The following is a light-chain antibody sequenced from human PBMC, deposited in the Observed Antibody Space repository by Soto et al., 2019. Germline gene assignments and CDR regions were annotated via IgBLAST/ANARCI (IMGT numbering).Light chain of an antibody. CDR2: QDS. Sequence: SYELTQPPSVSAAPGQTASITCSGDKLGDTYAYWYQQRPGQSPVLVIYQDSKRPSGIPERFSGSNSGNTATLTISGTQAMDEADYYCQAWDSSTAVFGGGTKLTVL. CDR1: KLGDTY. CDR3: QAWDSSTAV. V-gene: IGLV3-1*01. J-gene: IGLJ2*01.